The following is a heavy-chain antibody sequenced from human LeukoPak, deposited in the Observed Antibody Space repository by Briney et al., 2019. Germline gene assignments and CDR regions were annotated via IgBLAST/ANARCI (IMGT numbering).Heavy chain of an antibody. Sequence: ASVKVSCKASGGTFSSYAISWVRQAPGQGLEWMGGIIPIFGTANYAQKFQGRVTITADESTSTAYMELSSLRSEDTAVYYCARTPYYDSSGYYWNAFDIWGQGTMVTVSS. CDR3: ARTPYYDSSGYYWNAFDI. V-gene: IGHV1-69*13. CDR2: IIPIFGTA. D-gene: IGHD3-22*01. CDR1: GGTFSSYA. J-gene: IGHJ3*02.